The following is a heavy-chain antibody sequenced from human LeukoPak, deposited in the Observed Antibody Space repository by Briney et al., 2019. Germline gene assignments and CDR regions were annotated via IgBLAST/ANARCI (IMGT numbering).Heavy chain of an antibody. Sequence: GRSLRLSCAASGFTFSSYAMHWVRQAPGKGLEWVAVILYDGSNKYYADSVKGRFTISRDNSKNTLYLQMNSLRAEDTALYYCARGGYTYGWGAFDIWGQGTRVTVSS. J-gene: IGHJ3*02. CDR3: ARGGYTYGWGAFDI. V-gene: IGHV3-30*03. D-gene: IGHD5-18*01. CDR2: ILYDGSNK. CDR1: GFTFSSYA.